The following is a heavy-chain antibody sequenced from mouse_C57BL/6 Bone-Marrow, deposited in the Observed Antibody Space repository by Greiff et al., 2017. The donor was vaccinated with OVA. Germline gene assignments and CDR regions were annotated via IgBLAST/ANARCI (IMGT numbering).Heavy chain of an antibody. V-gene: IGHV5-6*02. Sequence: EVMLVESGGDLVKPGGSLKLSCAASGFTFSSYGMSWVRQTPDKRLEWVATISSGGSYTYYPDSVKGRFTISRDNAKNTLYLQMSSLKSEDTAMYYCARHYYYGTTWFAYWGQGTLVTVSA. D-gene: IGHD1-1*01. CDR2: ISSGGSYT. J-gene: IGHJ3*01. CDR1: GFTFSSYG. CDR3: ARHYYYGTTWFAY.